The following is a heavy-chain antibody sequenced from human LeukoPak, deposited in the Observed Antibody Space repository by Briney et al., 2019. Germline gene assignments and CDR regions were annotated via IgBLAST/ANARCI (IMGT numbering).Heavy chain of an antibody. V-gene: IGHV4-4*07. CDR1: GGSTSNYY. J-gene: IGHJ6*04. CDR3: AGELWTNRYQCYGIDA. Sequence: SETLSLTCTVSGGSTSNYYWNWIRQPAGKGLEWIGRIYISGSTKYNPSLESRVTMSVDTSKNQLSLNLESVTAADTAVYYCAGELWTNRYQCYGIDAWGKGTTVTVSS. CDR2: IYISGST. D-gene: IGHD5-18*01.